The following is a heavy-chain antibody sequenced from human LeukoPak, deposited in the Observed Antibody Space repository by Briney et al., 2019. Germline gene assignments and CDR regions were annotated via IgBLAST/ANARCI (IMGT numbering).Heavy chain of an antibody. V-gene: IGHV4-34*01. CDR2: KNHSGSN. D-gene: IGHD6-19*01. CDR3: ARGYPWWLLPRSYFDY. J-gene: IGHJ4*02. CDR1: GGPFSGHY. Sequence: KTSDTLSLTRAVYGGPFSGHYWSWLPQPPAKALEWIGEKNHSGSNNYNPSLKSRVTISVDTSKNQFSLKLGSVTAADTAVYYCARGYPWWLLPRSYFDYWGQGTLVTVSS.